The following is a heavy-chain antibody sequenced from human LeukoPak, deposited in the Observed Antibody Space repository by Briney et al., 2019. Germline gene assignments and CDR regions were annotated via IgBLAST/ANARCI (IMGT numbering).Heavy chain of an antibody. V-gene: IGHV4-4*07. CDR1: GDSISIYY. CDR2: IYSSGNT. D-gene: IGHD4-23*01. Sequence: SETLSLTCTVSGDSISIYYWSWIRQPAGRGLEWIGRIYSSGNTNYNPSLKSRVTMSVDTSNNQFSLNLGSVTTADTAVYYCARGARSYGGNSGYAFDIWGQGTMVTVSS. J-gene: IGHJ3*02. CDR3: ARGARSYGGNSGYAFDI.